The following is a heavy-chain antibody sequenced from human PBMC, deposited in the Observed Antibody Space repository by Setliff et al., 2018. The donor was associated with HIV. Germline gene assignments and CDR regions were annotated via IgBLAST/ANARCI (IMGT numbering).Heavy chain of an antibody. V-gene: IGHV4-59*01. Sequence: LSLTCKVSGASISSYYWSWVRQPPGKGLEWIGYIYYSGSTNYNPSLKSRVTISVATSKNQFSLKLNSVTTADTAVYYCARSRTSSGYYGVTGYGMDVWGQGTTVTVSS. CDR3: ARSRTSSGYYGVTGYGMDV. D-gene: IGHD3-22*01. J-gene: IGHJ6*02. CDR1: GASISSYY. CDR2: IYYSGST.